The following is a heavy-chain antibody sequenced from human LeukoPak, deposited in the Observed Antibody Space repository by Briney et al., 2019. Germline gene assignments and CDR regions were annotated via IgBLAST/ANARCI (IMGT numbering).Heavy chain of an antibody. J-gene: IGHJ6*04. V-gene: IGHV1-3*01. Sequence: GASVKVSCKASGYTFTSLGMHWVRQAPGQRLEWMGWINAGNGNTKYSQKFQGRVTITRDTSASTAYMELSSLRSEDTAVYYCARVDGGYAVHYYYGMDVWGKGTTVTVSS. CDR1: GYTFTSLG. CDR2: INAGNGNT. CDR3: ARVDGGYAVHYYYGMDV. D-gene: IGHD5-12*01.